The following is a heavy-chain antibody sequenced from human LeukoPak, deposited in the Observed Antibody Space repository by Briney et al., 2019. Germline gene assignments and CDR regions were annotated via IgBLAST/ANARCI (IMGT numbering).Heavy chain of an antibody. CDR2: INHRGST. J-gene: IGHJ6*03. V-gene: IGHV4-38-2*02. CDR1: GYSISSGYY. CDR3: ASSAGDYYYYYYMDV. D-gene: IGHD4-17*01. Sequence: PSETLSLTCTVSGYSISSGYYWSWIRQPPGKGLEWIGEINHRGSTNYNPSLKSRVTISVDTSKNQFSLKLSSVTAADTAVYYCASSAGDYYYYYYMDVWGKGTTVTVSS.